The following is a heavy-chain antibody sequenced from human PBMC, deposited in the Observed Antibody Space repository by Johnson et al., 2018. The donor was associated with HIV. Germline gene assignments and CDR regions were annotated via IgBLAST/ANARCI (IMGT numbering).Heavy chain of an antibody. Sequence: QEQLVESGGGVVQPGRSLKLSCAASEFTFRNYAMHWVRQAPGKGLEWVAVISYDGSSKYYADSVKGRFTISRDNSKNTLYLQMNSLRAEDTAVYYCARDAGVDDAFDIWGQGTMVTVSS. CDR1: EFTFRNYA. D-gene: IGHD3-3*01. CDR2: ISYDGSSK. J-gene: IGHJ3*02. CDR3: ARDAGVDDAFDI. V-gene: IGHV3-30*14.